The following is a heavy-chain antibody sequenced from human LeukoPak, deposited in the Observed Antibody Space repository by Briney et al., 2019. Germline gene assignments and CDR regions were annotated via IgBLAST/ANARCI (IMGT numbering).Heavy chain of an antibody. D-gene: IGHD3-9*01. CDR2: ISYDGSNE. Sequence: GGSLRLSCAASGFTFSSYVMHWVRQAPGKGLEWVAIISYDGSNEYYADSVKGRFTISRDNAKNSLYLQMNSLRAEDTAVYYCARTYYDILTGYYLGYWGQGTLVTVSS. V-gene: IGHV3-30*04. CDR1: GFTFSSYV. J-gene: IGHJ4*02. CDR3: ARTYYDILTGYYLGY.